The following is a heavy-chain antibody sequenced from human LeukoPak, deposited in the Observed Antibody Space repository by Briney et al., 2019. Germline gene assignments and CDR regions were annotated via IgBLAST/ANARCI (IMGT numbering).Heavy chain of an antibody. V-gene: IGHV1-24*01. J-gene: IGHJ6*02. CDR3: ATLCSGDCYNYYYYGMDV. CDR1: GYTLTELS. Sequence: ASVKVSCTVSGYTLTELSMHWVRQAPGKGLEWMGGFDPEDGETIYAQKFQGRVTMTEDTSTDTAYMELSSLRSEDTAVYYCATLCSGDCYNYYYYGMDVWGQGTTVTVSS. CDR2: FDPEDGET. D-gene: IGHD2-21*02.